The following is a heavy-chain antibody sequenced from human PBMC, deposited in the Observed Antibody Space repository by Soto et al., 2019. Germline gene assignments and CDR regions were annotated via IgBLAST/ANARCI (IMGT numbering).Heavy chain of an antibody. CDR3: ARLYGVYVDY. Sequence: QVQLQESGPGLVKPSETLSLTCTVSGGSISSYYWSWIRQPPGKGLEWIGYIYYSGSTNYNPSLKSRVTISVDTSKNQFSLKLSSVTAADTAVYYCARLYGVYVDYWGQGTLVTVSS. CDR1: GGSISSYY. D-gene: IGHD4-17*01. J-gene: IGHJ4*02. CDR2: IYYSGST. V-gene: IGHV4-59*08.